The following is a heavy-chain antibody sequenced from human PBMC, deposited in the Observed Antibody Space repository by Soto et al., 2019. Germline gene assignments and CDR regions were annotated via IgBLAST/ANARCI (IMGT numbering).Heavy chain of an antibody. CDR3: ASSYSNYALIDYYYYGMDV. CDR1: GYTFTSYA. J-gene: IGHJ6*02. V-gene: IGHV1-3*01. D-gene: IGHD4-4*01. Sequence: QVQLVQSGAEVKKPGASVKVSCKASGYTFTSYAMHWVRQAPGQRLEWMGWINAGNGNTKYSQKFQGRVTITRDTSASTAYMELSSLRSEETDVYYCASSYSNYALIDYYYYGMDVWGQGTTVTVSS. CDR2: INAGNGNT.